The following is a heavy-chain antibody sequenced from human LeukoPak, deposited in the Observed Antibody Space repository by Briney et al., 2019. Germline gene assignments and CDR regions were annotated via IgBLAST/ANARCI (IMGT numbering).Heavy chain of an antibody. J-gene: IGHJ4*02. CDR3: ARDPVVVPAAILDY. Sequence: ASVKVSCKASAYTFTGYYMHWVRQAPGQGLEWMGWINPNSGGTNYAQKFQGRVTMTRDTYISTAYMELSRLRSDDTAVYYCARDPVVVPAAILDYWGQGTLVTVSS. D-gene: IGHD2-2*02. CDR2: INPNSGGT. V-gene: IGHV1-2*02. CDR1: AYTFTGYY.